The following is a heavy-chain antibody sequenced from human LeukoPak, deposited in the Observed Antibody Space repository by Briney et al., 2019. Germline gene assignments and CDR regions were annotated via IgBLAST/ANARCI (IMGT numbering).Heavy chain of an antibody. CDR2: IKSKTDGGTT. CDR3: TTDWAMVRGVTDAFDI. V-gene: IGHV3-15*01. CDR1: GFTFSNAW. D-gene: IGHD3-10*01. J-gene: IGHJ3*02. Sequence: GGSLRLSCAASGFTFSNAWMSWVRQAPGKGLEWVGRIKSKTDGGTTDYAAPVKGRFTISRDDSKNTLYLQMNSLKTEDTAVYYCTTDWAMVRGVTDAFDIWAQGTMVTVSS.